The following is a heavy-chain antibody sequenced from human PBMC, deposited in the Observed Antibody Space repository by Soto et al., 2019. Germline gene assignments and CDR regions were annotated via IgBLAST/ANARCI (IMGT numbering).Heavy chain of an antibody. CDR2: IYWDDDK. CDR3: AHAGDYDLLSFDH. CDR1: GFSPTTTDMG. J-gene: IGHJ4*02. D-gene: IGHD4-17*01. V-gene: IGHV2-5*02. Sequence: SGPTLVNPTQTLTLTCTFSGFSPTTTDMGVAWIRQPPGKALEWLALIYWDDDKRYSPSLKNRLAISKDTSRNRVVLTITNMNPEDTGTYFCAHAGDYDLLSFDHWGPGTLVTVSS.